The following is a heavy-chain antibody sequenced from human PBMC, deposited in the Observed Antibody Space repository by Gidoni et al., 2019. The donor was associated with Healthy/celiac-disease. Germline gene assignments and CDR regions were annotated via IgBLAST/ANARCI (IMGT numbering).Heavy chain of an antibody. Sequence: EVQLLASGGGLVQPGGSLSLSCAASGFTFSRDAMSWVRQAQGKGLEWVSAISGSGGNTYYADSGKGRITISRDNSKNTLYLQMNSLRAEDTAVYYCAKAGSTSRTFDYWGQGTLVTVSS. V-gene: IGHV3-23*01. D-gene: IGHD2-2*01. CDR3: AKAGSTSRTFDY. CDR1: GFTFSRDA. CDR2: ISGSGGNT. J-gene: IGHJ4*02.